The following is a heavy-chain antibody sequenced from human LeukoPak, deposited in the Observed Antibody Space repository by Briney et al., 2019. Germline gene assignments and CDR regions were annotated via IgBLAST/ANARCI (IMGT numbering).Heavy chain of an antibody. CDR3: ATDYTRHWWFDP. CDR1: GFTVSSNH. D-gene: IGHD1-1*01. Sequence: GGSLRLSCAASGFTVSSNHMNWVRQAPGKGLEWVSVIYSGGSTYYADSTYYADSVKGRFTISRDNSKNTVYLQINNLRADDTAVYYYATDYTRHWWFDPWGQGTLVTVSS. J-gene: IGHJ5*02. V-gene: IGHV3-23*01. CDR2: IYSGGSTYYADST.